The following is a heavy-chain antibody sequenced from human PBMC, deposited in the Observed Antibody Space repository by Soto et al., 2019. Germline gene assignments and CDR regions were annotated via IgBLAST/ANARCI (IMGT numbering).Heavy chain of an antibody. V-gene: IGHV3-30*18. D-gene: IGHD4-17*01. J-gene: IGHJ4*02. CDR3: VKDKMDYGLFDS. CDR2: ISYDATNK. Sequence: QVHLVESVGGVVQPGRSQRLSCAASGFTFSSYGMHWVRQAPGKGLEWVAFISYDATNKYYADSVRGRFTISRDNSKNTLNLQLNSLRVEDTALYYCVKDKMDYGLFDSWGQGTLVTVSS. CDR1: GFTFSSYG.